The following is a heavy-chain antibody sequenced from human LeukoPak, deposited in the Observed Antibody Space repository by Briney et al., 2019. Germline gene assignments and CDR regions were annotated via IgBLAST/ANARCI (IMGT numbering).Heavy chain of an antibody. CDR3: ARLIVVVTYDAFDI. J-gene: IGHJ3*02. D-gene: IGHD3-22*01. CDR1: GFTFSSYS. V-gene: IGHV3-21*01. CDR2: ISSSSSYI. Sequence: GSLRLSCAASGFTFSSYSMNLVRQAPGKGLEWVSSISSSSSYIYYADSVKGRFTISRDNAKNSLYLQMNSLRAEDTAVYYCARLIVVVTYDAFDIWGQGTMVTVSS.